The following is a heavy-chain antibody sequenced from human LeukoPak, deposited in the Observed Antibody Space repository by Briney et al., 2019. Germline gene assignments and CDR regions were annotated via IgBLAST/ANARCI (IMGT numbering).Heavy chain of an antibody. V-gene: IGHV4-31*03. CDR2: IFYSGST. Sequence: SQTLSLTCTVSGGSTSSSGYYWTWIRQHPGKGLEWLGYIFYSGSTYYNPSLKGRFTISLYTSKNQLSMKLSSVTAADPAVYYCARGTYYSSSGSYYNLDQWGQGTLVTVSS. CDR3: ARGTYYSSSGSYYNLDQ. D-gene: IGHD3-10*01. J-gene: IGHJ4*02. CDR1: GGSTSSSGYY.